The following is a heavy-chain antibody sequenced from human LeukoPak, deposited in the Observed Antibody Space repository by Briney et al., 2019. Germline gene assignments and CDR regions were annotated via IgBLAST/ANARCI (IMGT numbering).Heavy chain of an antibody. CDR1: GFTFSSYW. D-gene: IGHD3-3*01. J-gene: IGHJ3*02. CDR2: IKQDGSEK. CDR3: ARDGGTYYDFWSGYPTDAFDI. Sequence: GGSLGLSCAASGFTFSSYWMSWVRQAPGKGLEWVANIKQDGSEKYYVDSVKGRFTISRDNAKNSLYLQMNSLRAEDTAVYYCARDGGTYYDFWSGYPTDAFDIWGQGTMVTVSS. V-gene: IGHV3-7*01.